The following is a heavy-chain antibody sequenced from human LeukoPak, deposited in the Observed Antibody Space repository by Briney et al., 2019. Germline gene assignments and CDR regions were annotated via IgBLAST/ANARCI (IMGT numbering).Heavy chain of an antibody. D-gene: IGHD6-13*01. CDR1: GFTFSSYG. V-gene: IGHV3-30*18. Sequence: GGSLRLSCAASGFTFSSYGMHWVRQAPGKGLEWVAVISYDGSNKYYADSVKGRFTISRDNSKNTLYLQMNSLRAEDTAVYYCAKDRMGYSSSWAGVWFDPWGQGTLVTVSS. J-gene: IGHJ5*02. CDR2: ISYDGSNK. CDR3: AKDRMGYSSSWAGVWFDP.